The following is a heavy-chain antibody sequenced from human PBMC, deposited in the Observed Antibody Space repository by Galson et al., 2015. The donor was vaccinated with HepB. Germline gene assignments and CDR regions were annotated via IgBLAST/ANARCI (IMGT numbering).Heavy chain of an antibody. V-gene: IGHV3-30*03. CDR2: ILSDGSTK. CDR3: ARHVRIS. D-gene: IGHD2-15*01. CDR1: GFRVNSFD. J-gene: IGHJ4*02. Sequence: SLRLSCAASGFRVNSFDMHWVRQAPGNGLEWVAAILSDGSTKYYADFVKGRFTISRDNSKSTLYLQINSLRPEDTAVYYCARHVRISWGQGTLVTVSS.